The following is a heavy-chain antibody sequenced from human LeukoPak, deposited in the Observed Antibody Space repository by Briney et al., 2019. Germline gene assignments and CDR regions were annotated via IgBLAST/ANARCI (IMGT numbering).Heavy chain of an antibody. J-gene: IGHJ4*02. CDR2: INAGNGNT. D-gene: IGHD3-10*01. CDR1: GFTFTNHA. V-gene: IGHV1-3*01. CDR3: ARGIWVRKERGYYFDY. Sequence: ASVKVSCKSSGFTFTNHAMNWVRQAPGQRLEWMGCINAGNGNTKYSQRFQDRVTITRDTSANTAYMELSSLRSEDTAVYYCARGIWVRKERGYYFDYWGQGTLVTVSS.